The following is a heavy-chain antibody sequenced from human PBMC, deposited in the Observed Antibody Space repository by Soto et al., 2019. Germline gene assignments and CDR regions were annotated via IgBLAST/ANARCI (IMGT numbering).Heavy chain of an antibody. Sequence: GGSLRLSCAASGFNFSAYNMNWVRQAPGKGLEWVSCITSGGYIYYTDSLKRRFTISRDNAKNSLYLQMNSLRAEDTAVYYCARAGSGTNFYFGYWGQGTLVTVSS. V-gene: IGHV3-21*01. CDR1: GFNFSAYN. J-gene: IGHJ4*02. CDR3: ARAGSGTNFYFGY. CDR2: ITSGGYI. D-gene: IGHD6-19*01.